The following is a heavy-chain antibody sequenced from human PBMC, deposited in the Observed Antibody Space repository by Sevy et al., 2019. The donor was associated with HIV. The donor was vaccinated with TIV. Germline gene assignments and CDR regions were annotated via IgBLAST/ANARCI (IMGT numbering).Heavy chain of an antibody. CDR1: GFTFSNYG. CDR2: IWYDGSNE. CDR3: ARLGGYGDYVYHYNGMDV. D-gene: IGHD4-17*01. J-gene: IGHJ6*02. V-gene: IGHV3-33*01. Sequence: GGSLRLSCAASGFTFSNYGMHWVRQAPGKGLEWVAVIWYDGSNEYYGGSVKGGFTISRDDSKNTVYLQMDSLRAEDTAVYYCARLGGYGDYVYHYNGMDVWGQWTTVTVSS.